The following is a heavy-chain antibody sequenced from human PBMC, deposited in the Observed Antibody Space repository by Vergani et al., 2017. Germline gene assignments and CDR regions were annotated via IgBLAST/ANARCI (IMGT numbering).Heavy chain of an antibody. V-gene: IGHV3-30*02. CDR2: IQFDGSNQ. Sequence: QVQLVESGGGGVQRGGSLRLSCATSGFTLSNYDMQWIRQGPGKGLEFVAFIQFDGSNQYYADSVNGRFTRSRDFSKNTLYLQMNSLGTDDTATYYGAKHFRGWDIDYWCQGTQVIVSS. CDR3: AKHFRGWDIDY. CDR1: GFTLSNYD. D-gene: IGHD1-26*01. J-gene: IGHJ4*02.